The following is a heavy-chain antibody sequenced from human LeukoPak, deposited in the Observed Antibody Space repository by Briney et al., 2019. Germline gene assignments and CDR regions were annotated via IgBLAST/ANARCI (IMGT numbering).Heavy chain of an antibody. CDR2: IYSGGST. J-gene: IGHJ4*02. CDR1: GFTVSSNY. Sequence: PGGSLRLSCAASGFTVSSNYMSWVRQAPGKGLEWVSVIYSGGSTYYADSVKGRFTISRDNSKNTLYLQMNSLRAEDTAVYYCARVSSSWYLYFDYWGQGTLVTVSS. D-gene: IGHD6-13*01. CDR3: ARVSSSWYLYFDY. V-gene: IGHV3-66*01.